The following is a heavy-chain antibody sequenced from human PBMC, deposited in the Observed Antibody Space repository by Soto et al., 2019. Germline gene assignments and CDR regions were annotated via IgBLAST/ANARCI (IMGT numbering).Heavy chain of an antibody. CDR1: GYTFTSYD. D-gene: IGHD3-10*01. CDR2: INPNGGST. CDR3: ARDRLWFGESAYYFDY. Sequence: ASVKVACKASGYTFTSYDMHWVRQAPGQGLEWMGIINPNGGSTSYAQKFQGRVTMTRDTSTSTVYMELSSLRSEDTAVYYCARDRLWFGESAYYFDYWGQGTLVTVSP. V-gene: IGHV1-46*03. J-gene: IGHJ4*02.